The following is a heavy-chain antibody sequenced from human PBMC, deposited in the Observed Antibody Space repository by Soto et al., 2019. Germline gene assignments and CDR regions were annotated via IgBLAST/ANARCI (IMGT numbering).Heavy chain of an antibody. J-gene: IGHJ4*02. V-gene: IGHV3-66*01. CDR1: GFTVRSKY. Sequence: EVQLVESGGGLGQPGGSLRLSCAASGFTVRSKYMNWVRQAPGKELEWVSGIYSDGSTYYADSVKGRFTICRDNSQNTLYLQMSSQRPEDTAVYYCASVYCSRTRCSAGYFDYWGQGTMVTVSS. CDR3: ASVYCSRTRCSAGYFDY. CDR2: IYSDGST. D-gene: IGHD2-2*01.